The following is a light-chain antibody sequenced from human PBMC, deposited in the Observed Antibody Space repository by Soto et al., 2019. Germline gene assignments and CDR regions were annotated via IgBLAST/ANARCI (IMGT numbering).Light chain of an antibody. Sequence: DIVLTQSPDSLAVSLGERATINCKSSQSLLSSSNYINYLAWFQQKPGQPPHLLIRGASTRASGVPDRCSGSGSGTEFTLTISILEAEDVALYYCYQYYGSPFTFCGGTKVESK. CDR1: QSLLSSSNYINY. CDR2: GAS. V-gene: IGKV4-1*01. J-gene: IGKJ4*01. CDR3: YQYYGSPFT.